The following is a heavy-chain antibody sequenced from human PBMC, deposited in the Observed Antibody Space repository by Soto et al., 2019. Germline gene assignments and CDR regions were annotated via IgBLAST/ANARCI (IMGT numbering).Heavy chain of an antibody. CDR2: IYPGDSDT. J-gene: IGHJ4*02. CDR3: ARVSSGWPAAYDY. Sequence: GESLKISRKGSGYKFSRYWIGWVRQMPGKGLEWLGSIYPGDSDTRYNPSFEGQVTMSTDKSITTAFLQWSSLKASDTALYYCARVSSGWPAAYDYWGQGTQVTVSS. D-gene: IGHD3-22*01. CDR1: GYKFSRYW. V-gene: IGHV5-51*01.